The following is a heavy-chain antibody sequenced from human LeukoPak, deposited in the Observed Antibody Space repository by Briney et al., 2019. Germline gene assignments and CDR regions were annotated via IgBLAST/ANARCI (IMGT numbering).Heavy chain of an antibody. Sequence: GGSLRLSCAASGFTFSSYSMNWVRQAPGKGLEWISSISSSSSYVYYADPVKGRFTISRDNAKNSLYLQMNSLRAEDTAVYYCARVTEAPYYFDYWGQGTLVTVSS. CDR2: ISSSSSYV. V-gene: IGHV3-21*01. J-gene: IGHJ4*02. CDR3: ARVTEAPYYFDY. CDR1: GFTFSSYS.